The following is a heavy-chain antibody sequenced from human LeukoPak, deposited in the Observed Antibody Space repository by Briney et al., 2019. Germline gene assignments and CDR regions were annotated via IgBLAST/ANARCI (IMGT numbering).Heavy chain of an antibody. J-gene: IGHJ3*02. CDR3: ARSSIWSGFQNAFDI. CDR2: ISSSSSYI. V-gene: IGHV3-21*01. CDR1: GFTFSSYG. Sequence: GGSLRLSCAASGFTFSSYGMTWVRQAPGKGLEWVSSISSSSSYIYYADSVKGRFTISRDNAKNSLYLQKNSLRAEDTAVYYCARSSIWSGFQNAFDIWGQGTMVTVSS. D-gene: IGHD3-3*01.